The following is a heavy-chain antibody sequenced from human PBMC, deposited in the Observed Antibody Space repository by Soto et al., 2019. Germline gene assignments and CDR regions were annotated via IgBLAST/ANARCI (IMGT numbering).Heavy chain of an antibody. J-gene: IGHJ5*02. CDR3: ARTYRMGSRHNWFDP. V-gene: IGHV5-51*01. CDR1: GYSFTSYW. D-gene: IGHD3-16*02. CDR2: IYPGDSDT. Sequence: GESLKISCKGSGYSFTSYWIGWVRQMPGKGLEWMGIIYPGDSDTRYSPSFQGQVTISADKSISTAYLQWSSLKASDTAMYYCARTYRMGSRHNWFDPWGQGTLVTVSS.